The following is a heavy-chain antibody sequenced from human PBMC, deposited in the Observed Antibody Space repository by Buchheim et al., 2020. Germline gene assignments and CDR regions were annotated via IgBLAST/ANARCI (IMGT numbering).Heavy chain of an antibody. CDR1: GFTFSSYA. CDR2: ISGSGGST. D-gene: IGHD3-22*01. J-gene: IGHJ4*02. V-gene: IGHV3-23*01. Sequence: EVQLLESGGGLVQPGGSLRLSCAASGFTFSSYAMSWVRQAPGKGLEWVSAISGSGGSTYYADSVKGRFTISRDNSKNTLSLQMNSLRAEDTAVYYCAKGMKDYYDSSGYYPDYWGQGTL. CDR3: AKGMKDYYDSSGYYPDY.